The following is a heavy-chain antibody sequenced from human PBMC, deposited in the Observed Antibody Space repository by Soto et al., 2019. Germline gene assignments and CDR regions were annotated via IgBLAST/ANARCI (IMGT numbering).Heavy chain of an antibody. J-gene: IGHJ6*02. D-gene: IGHD1-26*01. Sequence: SVKVSFKASWYAFTSYYMHWVRQGPGQGLEWMGIINPSGGSTSYAQNFQGRVTMTRDTSTSTVYMELSSLRSEDTAVYYCARDRGAERPGYYYYYGMDVWGQGTTVTVSS. CDR1: WYAFTSYY. CDR2: INPSGGST. V-gene: IGHV1-46*01. CDR3: ARDRGAERPGYYYYYGMDV.